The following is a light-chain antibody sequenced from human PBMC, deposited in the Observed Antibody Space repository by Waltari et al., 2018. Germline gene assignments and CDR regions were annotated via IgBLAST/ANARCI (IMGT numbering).Light chain of an antibody. CDR3: ASFISSTSGV. CDR1: SSDVGDYKY. V-gene: IGLV2-14*03. J-gene: IGLJ2*01. Sequence: QSALTQPDSVSGSPGQTITISCTGTSSDVGDYKYVSWYQQYPGKAPKVIIYDAINRPSGVSNRFSGSKSGNSASLTISGLQAEDEAHYFCASFISSTSGVFGGGTRLTV. CDR2: DAI.